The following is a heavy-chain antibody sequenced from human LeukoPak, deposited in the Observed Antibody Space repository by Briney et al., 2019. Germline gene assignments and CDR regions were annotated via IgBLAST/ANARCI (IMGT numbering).Heavy chain of an antibody. CDR3: AASQRYCSSTSYYADAFDI. CDR1: GGSFSGYY. CDR2: INHSGST. J-gene: IGHJ3*02. V-gene: IGHV4-34*01. D-gene: IGHD2-2*01. Sequence: SETLSLTCAAYGGSFSGYYWSWIRQPPGKGLEWIGEINHSGSTNYNPSLKSRVTISVDTSKNQFSLKLSSVTAADTAVYYCAASQRYCSSTSYYADAFDIWGQGTMVTVSS.